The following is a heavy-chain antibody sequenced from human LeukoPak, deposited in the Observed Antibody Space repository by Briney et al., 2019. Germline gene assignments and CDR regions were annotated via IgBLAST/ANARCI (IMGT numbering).Heavy chain of an antibody. J-gene: IGHJ4*02. CDR3: ARGGGSYFLDYYFDY. CDR1: GFTFSSYG. D-gene: IGHD1-26*01. Sequence: GRSLRLSCAASGFTFSSYGMHWVRQAPGKGLEWVAVISSDGSNKYYADSVKGRFTISRDNSKNTLYLQMNSLRAEDTAVYYCARGGGSYFLDYYFDYWGQGTLVTVSS. CDR2: ISSDGSNK. V-gene: IGHV3-30*03.